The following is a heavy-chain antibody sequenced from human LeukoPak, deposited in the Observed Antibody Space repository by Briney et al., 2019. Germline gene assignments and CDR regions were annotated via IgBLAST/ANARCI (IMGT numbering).Heavy chain of an antibody. CDR1: GFTFSTYT. D-gene: IGHD3-3*02. CDR2: ISGSGGNT. Sequence: PGGSLRLSCAASGFTFSTYTMSWVRPAPGKGLEWVSAISGSGGNTYYADSVKGRFTISRDNSKNTLYLQMDSLRADETAVYYCAKAVFSRTSYFDYWGQGTLVTASS. V-gene: IGHV3-23*01. J-gene: IGHJ4*02. CDR3: AKAVFSRTSYFDY.